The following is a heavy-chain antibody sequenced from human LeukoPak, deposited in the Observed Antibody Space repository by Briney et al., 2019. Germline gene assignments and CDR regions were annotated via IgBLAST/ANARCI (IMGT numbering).Heavy chain of an antibody. CDR1: GFTFSSYW. CDR3: ARAPPGDAFDI. CDR2: INSDGSRT. Sequence: QPGGSLRLSCAASGFTFSSYWMHWVRQAPGKGLVWVSRINSDGSRTTYADSVKGRFTISRDNAKNSLYLQMNSLRVEDTAVYYCARAPPGDAFDIWGQGTMVTVSS. J-gene: IGHJ3*02. V-gene: IGHV3-74*01.